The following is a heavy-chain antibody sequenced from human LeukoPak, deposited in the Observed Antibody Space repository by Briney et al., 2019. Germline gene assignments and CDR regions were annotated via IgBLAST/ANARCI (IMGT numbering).Heavy chain of an antibody. Sequence: GESLKISCKGSGYSFTSYWIGWVRQMPGKGLEWMGIIHPGDSETRYSPSFQGQVIISADKSISTAYLQWSSLKASDTAMYYCARHLSSLVGTYHFDYWGQGTLVTVSS. CDR1: GYSFTSYW. CDR3: ARHLSSLVGTYHFDY. J-gene: IGHJ4*02. V-gene: IGHV5-51*01. CDR2: IHPGDSET. D-gene: IGHD4-23*01.